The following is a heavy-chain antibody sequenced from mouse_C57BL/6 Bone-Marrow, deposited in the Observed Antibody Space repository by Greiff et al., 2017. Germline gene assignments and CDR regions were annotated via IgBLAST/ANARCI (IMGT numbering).Heavy chain of an antibody. D-gene: IGHD1-1*01. Sequence: QVQLQQSGAELVRPGASVTLSCKASGYTFTDYEMHWVKQTHVHGLEWIGAIDPETGGAAYNQKFKGKAILTADKSSSTAYMELRSLTSEDSAVYYCTLYVSYYCDDWSQGLTHSVS. V-gene: IGHV1-15*01. CDR1: GYTFTDYE. CDR2: IDPETGGA. J-gene: IGHJ2*01. CDR3: TLYVSYYCDD.